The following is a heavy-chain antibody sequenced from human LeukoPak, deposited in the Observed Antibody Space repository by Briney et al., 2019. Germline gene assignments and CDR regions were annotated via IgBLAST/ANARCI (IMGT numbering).Heavy chain of an antibody. D-gene: IGHD2-2*01. Sequence: GASVKVSCRVSGYTLTELSMHWVRQAPGKGLEWMGGFDPEDGETIYAQKFQGRVTMTEDTSTDTAYMELSSLRSEDTAVYYCATGYCSSTSCPGYYYYGMDVWGQGTTVTVSS. J-gene: IGHJ6*02. CDR2: FDPEDGET. V-gene: IGHV1-24*01. CDR1: GYTLTELS. CDR3: ATGYCSSTSCPGYYYYGMDV.